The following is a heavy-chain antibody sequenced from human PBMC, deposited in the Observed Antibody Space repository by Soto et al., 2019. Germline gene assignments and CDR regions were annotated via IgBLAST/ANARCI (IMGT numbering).Heavy chain of an antibody. CDR2: INAGNGHT. CDR3: ARGIWTMTRGAYYFDN. D-gene: IGHD3-10*01. Sequence: GASVKVSCKASGYTFTNYAMQWVRQAPGQRLEWMGWINAGNGHTKYSQNFQGRVTITRDTSASTAYMELSSLISEDAAVYYCARGIWTMTRGAYYFDNWGQGTLVTVS. CDR1: GYTFTNYA. J-gene: IGHJ4*02. V-gene: IGHV1-3*01.